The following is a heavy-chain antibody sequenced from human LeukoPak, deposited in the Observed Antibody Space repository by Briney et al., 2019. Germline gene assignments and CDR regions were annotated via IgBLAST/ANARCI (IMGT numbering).Heavy chain of an antibody. CDR3: SKKGQADNDGKPD. CDR2: ISRGGAYT. D-gene: IGHD1-1*01. J-gene: IGHJ4*02. Sequence: GGSLRLSCAASGFTFGTYDMYWIRQAPGKGLECVSSISRGGAYTYYADSVKGRFTISRDDSRNTLYLQMNSLRAEDTAVYYCSKKGQADNDGKPDWGQGTLITVSS. CDR1: GFTFGTYD. V-gene: IGHV3-23*01.